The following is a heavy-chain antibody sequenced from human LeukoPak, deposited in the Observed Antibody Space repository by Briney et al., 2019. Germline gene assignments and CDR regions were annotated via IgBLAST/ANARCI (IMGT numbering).Heavy chain of an antibody. CDR1: GGTFSSYA. Sequence: PGASVKVSCKASGGTFSSYAISWVRQAPGQGLEWMGGIIPIFGTANYAQKFQGRVTIATDESTSTAYMELSSLRSEDTAVYYCARAPLDEVVPAAIGAFDIWGQGTMVTVSS. V-gene: IGHV1-69*05. CDR2: IIPIFGTA. J-gene: IGHJ3*02. D-gene: IGHD2-2*01. CDR3: ARAPLDEVVPAAIGAFDI.